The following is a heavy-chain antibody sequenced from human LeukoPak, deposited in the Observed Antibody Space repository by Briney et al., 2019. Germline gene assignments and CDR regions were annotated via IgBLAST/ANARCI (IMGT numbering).Heavy chain of an antibody. CDR2: INPRGTST. CDR1: GYSFTSHY. J-gene: IGHJ5*02. D-gene: IGHD3-10*01. V-gene: IGHV1-46*01. CDR3: ARANMVRGVGLFFDRNWFDP. Sequence: ASVKVSCKASGYSFTSHYMHWVRQAPGQGLEWMGLINPRGTSTIYAEKFQGRIIMTTDTSTSTAYMELRRLRSDDTAVYYCARANMVRGVGLFFDRNWFDPWGQGTLVTVSS.